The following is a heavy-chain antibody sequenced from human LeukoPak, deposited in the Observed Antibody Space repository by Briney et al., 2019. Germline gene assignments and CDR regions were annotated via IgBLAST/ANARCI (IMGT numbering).Heavy chain of an antibody. J-gene: IGHJ3*02. D-gene: IGHD2-15*01. CDR2: IYYSGST. Sequence: SETLSLTCTVSGGSISSYYWSWIRQPPGKGLEWIGYIYYSGSTNYDPSLKSRVTISVDTSKNQFSLKLSSVTAADTAVYYCARLVVVAALDIWGQGTMVTVSS. CDR1: GGSISSYY. V-gene: IGHV4-59*01. CDR3: ARLVVVAALDI.